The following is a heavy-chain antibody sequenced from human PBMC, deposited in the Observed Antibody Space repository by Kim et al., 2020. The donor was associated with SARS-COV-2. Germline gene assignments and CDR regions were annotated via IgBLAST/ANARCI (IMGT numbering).Heavy chain of an antibody. V-gene: IGHV3-21*01. D-gene: IGHD6-13*01. CDR1: GFTFSSYS. CDR2: ISSSSSYI. Sequence: GGSLRLSCAASGFTFSSYSMNWVRQAPGKGLEWVSSISSSSSYIYYADSVKGRFTISRDNAKNSLYLQMNSLRAEDTAVYYCASNGGSSSWSTYYYYGMDVWRQGTTVTVSS. J-gene: IGHJ6*02. CDR3: ASNGGSSSWSTYYYYGMDV.